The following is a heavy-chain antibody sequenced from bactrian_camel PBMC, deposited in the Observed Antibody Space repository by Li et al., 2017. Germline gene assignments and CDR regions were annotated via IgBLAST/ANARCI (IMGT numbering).Heavy chain of an antibody. V-gene: IGHV3S54*01. Sequence: HVQLVESGGDSVQAGGSLRLSCAASGVTYASSHDVNCMGWFRQAPGSEKEREAVAAIETGDGTTYYADSVKGRFTISQDNSKNTLYLHMNSLKSEDTAMYYCVADLSWTCSGSWSGRGGANFGYWGQGTQVTVS. D-gene: IGHD2*01. CDR1: GVTYASSHDVNC. J-gene: IGHJ6*01. CDR2: IETGDGTT. CDR3: VADLSWTCSGSWSGRGGANFGY.